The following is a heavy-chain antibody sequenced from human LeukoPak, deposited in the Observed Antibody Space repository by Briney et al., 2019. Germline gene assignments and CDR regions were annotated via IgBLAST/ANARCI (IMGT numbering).Heavy chain of an antibody. V-gene: IGHV3-23*01. J-gene: IGHJ4*02. CDR2: ISGSGGST. CDR3: AKDLHYGSADY. D-gene: IGHD3-10*01. CDR1: GFTFSSYG. Sequence: GGSLRLSCAASGFTFSSYGMSWVRQAPGKGLEWVSAISGSGGSTYYADSVKGRSTISRDNAKNTLYLQMNSLRAEDTAVYYCAKDLHYGSADYWGQGTLVTVSS.